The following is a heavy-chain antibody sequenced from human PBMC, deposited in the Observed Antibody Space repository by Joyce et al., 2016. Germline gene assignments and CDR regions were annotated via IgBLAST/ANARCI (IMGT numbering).Heavy chain of an antibody. Sequence: EVQLVESGGGLVKPGGSLRLSCAASGFTFSSYSMSWVRQAPGKGVELVSSLSSSSSYIKYTDSVKGRFTISRDNAKNSLYLQMNSLRVEDTAVYYCARSSYTNGIFDYWGQGTLVTVSS. V-gene: IGHV3-21*01. CDR2: LSSSSSYI. D-gene: IGHD2-8*01. CDR1: GFTFSSYS. CDR3: ARSSYTNGIFDY. J-gene: IGHJ4*02.